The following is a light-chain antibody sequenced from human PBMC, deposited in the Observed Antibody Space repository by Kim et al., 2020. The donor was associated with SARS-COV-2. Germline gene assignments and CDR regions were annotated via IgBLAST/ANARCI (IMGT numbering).Light chain of an antibody. V-gene: IGKV1-39*01. J-gene: IGKJ4*01. CDR3: QQSYSTPVT. CDR1: QSISSY. CDR2: AAS. Sequence: DIQMTQSPSSLSASVGDRVTITCRASQSISSYLNWYQQKPGKAPKLLIYAASSLQSGVPSRFSGSGSGTDFTLTISSLQPEDFATYYWQQSYSTPVTFGGGTKVDIK.